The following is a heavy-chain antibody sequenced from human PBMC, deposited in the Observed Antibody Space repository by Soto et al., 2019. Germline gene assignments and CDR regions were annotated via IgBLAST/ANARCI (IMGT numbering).Heavy chain of an antibody. CDR1: GFSFSSYA. Sequence: GSLRLSCVASGFSFSSYAMSWVRQAPGKGLEWVSVISGSDGSTYYADSVKGRFTISRDDSKNTLYLQMNSLRAEDTAVYYCAKDRERDAWYEDYWGQGTLVTVSS. CDR2: ISGSDGST. CDR3: AKDRERDAWYEDY. J-gene: IGHJ4*02. D-gene: IGHD6-13*01. V-gene: IGHV3-23*01.